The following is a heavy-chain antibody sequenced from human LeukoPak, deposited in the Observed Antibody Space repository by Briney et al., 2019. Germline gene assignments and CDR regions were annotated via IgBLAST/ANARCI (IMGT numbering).Heavy chain of an antibody. Sequence: SETLSLTCTVSGGSISSSSYYWGWIRQPPGKGLEWIGSIYYSGSTYYNPSLKSRVTISVDTSKNQFSLKLSSVTAADTAVYYCARRNTDVWGSYRLRRGYFDYWGQGTLVTVSS. D-gene: IGHD3-16*02. CDR1: GGSISSSSYY. CDR2: IYYSGST. J-gene: IGHJ4*02. CDR3: ARRNTDVWGSYRLRRGYFDY. V-gene: IGHV4-39*07.